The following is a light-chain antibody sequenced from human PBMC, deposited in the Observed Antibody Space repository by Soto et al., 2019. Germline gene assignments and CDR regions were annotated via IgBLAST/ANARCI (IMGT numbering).Light chain of an antibody. J-gene: IGKJ2*01. CDR1: ETVNVW. V-gene: IGKV1-5*03. Sequence: EIQMTQSPSTLSASVGDRVTISCRASETVNVWLAWYQQKPGKAPKLLSYKASSLEAGVPSRFSASGSGTELTLTISSLQPDDFATYYCQQYNSYPYTFGQGTKVEVK. CDR3: QQYNSYPYT. CDR2: KAS.